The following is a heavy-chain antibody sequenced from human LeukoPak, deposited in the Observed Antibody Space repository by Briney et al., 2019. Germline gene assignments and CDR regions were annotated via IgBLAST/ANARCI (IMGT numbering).Heavy chain of an antibody. J-gene: IGHJ3*02. CDR1: GFSFSNYA. CDR2: ISGSGGST. V-gene: IGHV3-23*01. Sequence: GGSLRLSCAASGFSFSNYAMSWVRQAPGKGLEWVSAISGSGGSTYYADSVKGRFTISRDNSKNTLYLQMNSLRAEDTAVYYCAKDLTFGGVIVLTSGAFDIWGQGTMVTVSS. CDR3: AKDLTFGGVIVLTSGAFDI. D-gene: IGHD3-16*02.